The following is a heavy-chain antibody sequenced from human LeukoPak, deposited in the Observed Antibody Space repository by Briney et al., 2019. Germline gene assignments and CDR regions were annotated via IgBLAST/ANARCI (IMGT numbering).Heavy chain of an antibody. CDR3: ARDLVCTVNCKDS. D-gene: IGHD3/OR15-3a*01. Sequence: ASVKVSCKASGGTFSNDAISWVRQAPGQGLEWMGRVIPTLGIALYAQRFKGRVTITADESTNTAYMELSSLTFEDTAVYFCARDLVCTVNCKDSWGQGTLVTVSS. J-gene: IGHJ5*01. CDR2: VIPTLGIA. CDR1: GGTFSNDA. V-gene: IGHV1-69*04.